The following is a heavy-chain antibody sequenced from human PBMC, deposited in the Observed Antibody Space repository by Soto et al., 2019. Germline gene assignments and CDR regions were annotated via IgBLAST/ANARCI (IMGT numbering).Heavy chain of an antibody. CDR1: GFTFSSYA. J-gene: IGHJ6*02. D-gene: IGHD1-26*01. CDR2: ISYDGSNK. CDR3: ARFQRGRNTWELHYYYYGMDV. Sequence: GGSLRLSCAASGFTFSSYAMHWVRQAPGKGLEWVAVISYDGSNKYYADSVKGRFTIARDNSKNTLYLQMNSLRAEDTAVYYCARFQRGRNTWELHYYYYGMDVWGQGTTVTVSS. V-gene: IGHV3-30-3*01.